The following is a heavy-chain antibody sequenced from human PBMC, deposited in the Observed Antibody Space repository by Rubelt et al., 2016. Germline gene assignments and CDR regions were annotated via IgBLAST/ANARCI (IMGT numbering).Heavy chain of an antibody. V-gene: IGHV1-69*06. Sequence: QVQLVQSGAAVKKPGSSVKVSCKASGGTFSSYAISWVRQAPGQGLEWMGGIIPIFGTANYAQKFQGRVTITADKSTGTADMGLSSLRSEDTAVYYCASPPYDILTGYDYYYGMDVWGQGTTVTVSS. J-gene: IGHJ6*02. CDR1: GGTFSSYA. D-gene: IGHD3-9*01. CDR3: ASPPYDILTGYDYYYGMDV. CDR2: IIPIFGTA.